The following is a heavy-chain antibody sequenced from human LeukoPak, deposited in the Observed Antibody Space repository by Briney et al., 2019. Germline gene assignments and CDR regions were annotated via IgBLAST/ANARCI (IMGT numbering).Heavy chain of an antibody. J-gene: IGHJ4*02. V-gene: IGHV4-59*01. CDR1: GSSISSYY. CDR2: IFSSGST. D-gene: IGHD1-7*01. Sequence: PSETLSLTCTVSGSSISSYYWGWIRQPPGKGLEWIGYIFSSGSTSYNPSLKSRVTISLDTSKNQFSLKLSSVTAADTAVYFCARGVNYATFEDWGQGTLVTVSS. CDR3: ARGVNYATFED.